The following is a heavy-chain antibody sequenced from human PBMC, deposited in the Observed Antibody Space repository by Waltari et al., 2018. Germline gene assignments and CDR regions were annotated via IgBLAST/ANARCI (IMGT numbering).Heavy chain of an antibody. CDR2: INHSGST. Sequence: QVQLQQWGAGLLKPSETLSLTCAVYGGSFSGYYWTWIRQPPGRGLEWIGEINHSGSTNYNPSLKSRVTISVDTSKNQFSLKLSSVTAADTAVYYCARGRRWFRPQSNGYWFDPWGQGTLVTVSS. CDR1: GGSFSGYY. J-gene: IGHJ5*02. D-gene: IGHD2-8*01. V-gene: IGHV4-34*01. CDR3: ARGRRWFRPQSNGYWFDP.